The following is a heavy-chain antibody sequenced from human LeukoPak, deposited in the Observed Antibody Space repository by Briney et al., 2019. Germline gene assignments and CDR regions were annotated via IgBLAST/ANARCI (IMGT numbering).Heavy chain of an antibody. V-gene: IGHV4-39*07. CDR3: ARDQETLTGYYNVGWFDP. J-gene: IGHJ5*02. CDR2: IYYSGST. Sequence: PSETLSLTCTVSGGSISSSSYYWGWIRQPPGKGLEWIGSIYYSGSTYYNPSLKSRVTISVDTSKNQFSLKLSSVTAADTAVYYCARDQETLTGYYNVGWFDPWGQGTLVTVSS. CDR1: GGSISSSSYY. D-gene: IGHD3-9*01.